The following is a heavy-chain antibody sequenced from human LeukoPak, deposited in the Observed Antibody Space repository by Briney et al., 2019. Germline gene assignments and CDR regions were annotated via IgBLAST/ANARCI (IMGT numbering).Heavy chain of an antibody. V-gene: IGHV3-30*02. CDR3: TTDQTQSVDTAMPVDY. CDR1: GFTFSSYG. D-gene: IGHD5-18*01. CDR2: IRYDGSNK. Sequence: PGGSLRLSCAASGFTFSSYGMHWVRQAPGKGLEWVAFIRYDGSNKYYADSVKGRFTISRDNSKNTLYLQMNSLRAEDTAVYYCTTDQTQSVDTAMPVDYWGQGTLVTVSS. J-gene: IGHJ4*02.